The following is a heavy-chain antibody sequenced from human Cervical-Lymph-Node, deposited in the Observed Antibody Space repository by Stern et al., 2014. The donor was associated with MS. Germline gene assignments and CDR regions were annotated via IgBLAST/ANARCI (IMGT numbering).Heavy chain of an antibody. CDR3: ARDSSSWYSADY. V-gene: IGHV3-21*01. CDR2: ISSSSSYI. Sequence: VQLVESGGGLVKPGGSLRLSCAASGFIFSSYSMNWVRQAPGKGLEWVSSISSSSSYIYYADSVKGRFTISRDNAKNSLYLQMNSLRAEDTAVYYCARDSSSWYSADYWGQGTLVTVSS. D-gene: IGHD6-13*01. CDR1: GFIFSSYS. J-gene: IGHJ4*02.